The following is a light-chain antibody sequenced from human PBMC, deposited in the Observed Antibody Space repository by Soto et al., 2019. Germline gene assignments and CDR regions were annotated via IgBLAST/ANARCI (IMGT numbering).Light chain of an antibody. J-gene: IGLJ1*01. CDR1: STDVGRYNY. CDR2: DVS. CDR3: TSYTSDSTYV. V-gene: IGLV2-14*01. Sequence: LTQPASVSGSPGQSITISCTGTSTDVGRYNYVSWYQQHPGEAPKLMVYDVSNRPSWVSNRFSGSKSGITASLTISGLQAEDEADYYCTSYTSDSTYVFGTGTKVTVL.